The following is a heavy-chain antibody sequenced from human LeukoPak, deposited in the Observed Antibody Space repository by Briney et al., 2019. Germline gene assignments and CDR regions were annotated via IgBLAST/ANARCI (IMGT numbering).Heavy chain of an antibody. J-gene: IGHJ4*02. V-gene: IGHV3-21*04. CDR2: ISTGSSYI. CDR1: RFTFSSYS. Sequence: GGSLRLSCAASRFTFSSYSMNWVRQAPGKGLEWVSSISTGSSYIYYADSVKGRFTISRDNAKNSLFLQMNSLRAEDTALYYCARDYDYGGNLDYWGQGTLVTVSS. D-gene: IGHD4-23*01. CDR3: ARDYDYGGNLDY.